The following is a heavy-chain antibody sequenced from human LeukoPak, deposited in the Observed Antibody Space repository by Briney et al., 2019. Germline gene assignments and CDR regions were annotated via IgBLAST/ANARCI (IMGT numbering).Heavy chain of an antibody. CDR1: GGSISSYY. J-gene: IGHJ4*02. V-gene: IGHV4-59*08. D-gene: IGHD4-17*01. CDR2: IYYSGST. Sequence: PSETLSPTCTVSGGSISSYYWSWIRQPPGKGLEWIGYIYYSGSTNYNPSLKSRVTISVDTSKNQFSLKLSSVTAADTAVYYCARARYGDYYFDYWGQGTLVTVSS. CDR3: ARARYGDYYFDY.